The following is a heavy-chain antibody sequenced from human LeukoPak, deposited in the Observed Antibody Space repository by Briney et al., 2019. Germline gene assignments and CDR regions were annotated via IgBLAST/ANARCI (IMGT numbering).Heavy chain of an antibody. D-gene: IGHD6-19*01. J-gene: IGHJ4*02. Sequence: PGGSLRLSCAASGFTVSSNYMSWVREARGKVLEWVSVMYSGGSTYYADSVKGRFTISRDNSKNTLYLQMNSLRAEDTAVYYCARAPEWLIFDYWGQGTLVTVSS. CDR3: ARAPEWLIFDY. CDR1: GFTVSSNY. V-gene: IGHV3-66*01. CDR2: MYSGGST.